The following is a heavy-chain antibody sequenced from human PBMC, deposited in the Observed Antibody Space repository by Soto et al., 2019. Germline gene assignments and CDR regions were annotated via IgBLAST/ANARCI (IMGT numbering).Heavy chain of an antibody. CDR3: ATMGTPATGLYYFDF. J-gene: IGHJ4*02. CDR2: ISYSGSA. V-gene: IGHV4-30-4*01. Sequence: QVQLQESGPGLVKPSQTLSLTCTVSGGSISSGNYYWSWIRQPPGKGLEWIGFISYSGSAHYNPSLKSRVNMSVDTTKKHFSLNLSFVTAADTAVYYCATMGTPATGLYYFDFWGQGTLFTVSS. CDR1: GGSISSGNYY. D-gene: IGHD2-15*01.